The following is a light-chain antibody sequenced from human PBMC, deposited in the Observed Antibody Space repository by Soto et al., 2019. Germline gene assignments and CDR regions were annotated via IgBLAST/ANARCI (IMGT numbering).Light chain of an antibody. V-gene: IGKV3-20*01. Sequence: EIVLTQSPSTLSLSPGERASLSCRASQSVSGTYLAWFQQRPGQAPRLLIYGASSRASGIPDRFSGSGSGTDFTLTINRLQPEDVAVYYCQAYGDSPPWTFGQGTKLEI. CDR3: QAYGDSPPWT. J-gene: IGKJ1*01. CDR1: QSVSGTY. CDR2: GAS.